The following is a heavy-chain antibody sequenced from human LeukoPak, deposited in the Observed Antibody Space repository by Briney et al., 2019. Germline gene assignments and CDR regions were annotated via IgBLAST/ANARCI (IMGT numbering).Heavy chain of an antibody. CDR3: ARRRDSSGYYLAGAPRFDY. CDR1: GGSFSGYY. V-gene: IGHV4-34*01. Sequence: SETLSLTCAVYGGSFSGYYWSWIRQPPGKGLEWIGEINHSGSTNYNPSLKSRVTISVDTSKNQFSLKLSSVTAADTAVYYCARRRDSSGYYLAGAPRFDYWGQGTLVTVSS. D-gene: IGHD3-22*01. J-gene: IGHJ4*02. CDR2: INHSGST.